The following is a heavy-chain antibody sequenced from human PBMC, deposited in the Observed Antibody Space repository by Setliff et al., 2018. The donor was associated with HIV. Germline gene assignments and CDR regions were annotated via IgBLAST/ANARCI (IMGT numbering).Heavy chain of an antibody. D-gene: IGHD6-13*01. J-gene: IGHJ4*02. CDR3: ATRPADSSWLGVFDY. CDR2: IYYTGFA. CDR1: GDSISSGSYF. V-gene: IGHV4-39*02. Sequence: SETLSLTCSVSGDSISSGSYFWGWIRQTPGKGLEWIGNIYYTGFAYYNPSLKSRVTISLDTSKTHFFLNLTSVTAADTAVYYCATRPADSSWLGVFDYWGRGTLVTVSS.